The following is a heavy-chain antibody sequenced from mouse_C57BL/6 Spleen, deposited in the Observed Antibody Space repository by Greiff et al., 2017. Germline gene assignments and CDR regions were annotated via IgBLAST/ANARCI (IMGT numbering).Heavy chain of an antibody. J-gene: IGHJ2*01. D-gene: IGHD1-1*01. CDR1: GFSLTSYG. V-gene: IGHV2-6-1*01. Sequence: VMLQESGPGLVAPSQSLSITCTVSGFSLTSYGVHWVRQPPGKGLEWLVVIWSDGSTTSNSALKSRLSISKDNSKSQVFLKRNSLQTDDTAMYYCAKQGYYGSSYYFDYWGQGTTLTVSS. CDR2: IWSDGST. CDR3: AKQGYYGSSYYFDY.